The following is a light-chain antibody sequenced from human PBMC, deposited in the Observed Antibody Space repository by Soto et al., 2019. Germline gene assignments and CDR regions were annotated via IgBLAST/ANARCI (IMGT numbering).Light chain of an antibody. J-gene: IGLJ1*01. CDR3: QVWDSSSDPYV. CDR2: YDS. Sequence: SYELTQPPSVSVAPGKTARITCGGNNIGSKNVHWYQQKPGQAPVLVIYYDSDRPSGIPERFSGSNSGNTATLTISRVEAGDESDYYCQVWDSSSDPYVFGTGTKLTVL. CDR1: NIGSKN. V-gene: IGLV3-21*04.